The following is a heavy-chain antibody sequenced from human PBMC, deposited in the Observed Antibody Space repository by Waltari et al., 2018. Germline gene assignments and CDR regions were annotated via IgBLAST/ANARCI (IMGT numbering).Heavy chain of an antibody. CDR2: VEPEDRET. V-gene: IGHV1-69-2*01. J-gene: IGHJ3*01. CDR3: VTALGDRSSASRPFDV. D-gene: IGHD3-10*01. Sequence: EVQLLQSGTELKKPGSTVKISCQVSGYRFTDYYIHWVQQAPGKGPQWMGLVEPEDRETIYAERLQGRVTITADTSTETAFMELSSLTSDDTAVYYCVTALGDRSSASRPFDVWGLGTLITVSS. CDR1: GYRFTDYY.